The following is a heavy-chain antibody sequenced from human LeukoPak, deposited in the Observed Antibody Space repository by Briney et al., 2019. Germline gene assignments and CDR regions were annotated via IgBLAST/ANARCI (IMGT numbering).Heavy chain of an antibody. V-gene: IGHV3-73*01. CDR1: GYIFTSYW. D-gene: IGHD3-10*01. CDR2: IRSKADSYAT. Sequence: GESLKISCKGSGYIFTSYWIGWVRQASGKGLEWVGRIRSKADSYATAYAESVKGRFTISRDDSKNRADLQMNSLKTEDTAVYYCTSYYGSEKTGAFHIWGQGTMVTVSS. CDR3: TSYYGSEKTGAFHI. J-gene: IGHJ3*02.